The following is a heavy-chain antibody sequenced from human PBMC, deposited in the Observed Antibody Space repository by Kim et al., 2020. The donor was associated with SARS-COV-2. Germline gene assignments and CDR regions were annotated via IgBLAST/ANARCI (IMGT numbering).Heavy chain of an antibody. D-gene: IGHD2-2*01. CDR3: ATGPAAISSNWFDP. CDR1: GYTLTELS. V-gene: IGHV1-24*01. CDR2: FDPEDGET. Sequence: ASVKVSCKVPGYTLTELSMHWVRQAPGKGLEWMGGFDPEDGETIYAQKFQGRVTMTEDTSTDTAYMELSSLRSEDTAVYYCATGPAAISSNWFDPWGQGTLVTVSS. J-gene: IGHJ5*02.